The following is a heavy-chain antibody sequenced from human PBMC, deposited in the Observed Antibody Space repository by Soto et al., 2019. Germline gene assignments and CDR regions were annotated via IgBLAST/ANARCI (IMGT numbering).Heavy chain of an antibody. V-gene: IGHV3-30*03. Sequence: QVQLVESGGGVVQPGRSLRLTCAASGFTFSDSGMHWVRQAPGKGLEWVALVSNDGYRKYYADSVKGRFTISRDNSENTLYLQMTSLSAEDTAVYYCARWVGGSMYDNSGKYDSWGQGTLVTVSS. D-gene: IGHD3-22*01. J-gene: IGHJ5*01. CDR2: VSNDGYRK. CDR3: ARWVGGSMYDNSGKYDS. CDR1: GFTFSDSG.